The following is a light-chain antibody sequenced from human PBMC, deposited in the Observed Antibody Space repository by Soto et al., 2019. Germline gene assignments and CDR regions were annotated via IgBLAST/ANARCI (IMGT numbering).Light chain of an antibody. CDR1: QSLNSSY. V-gene: IGKV3-15*01. J-gene: IGKJ5*01. Sequence: DIVLTQSPGTLSLSPGGRATLSCRASQSLNSSYLAWYQQKPGQASRLLIYGASTRATGIPARFSGSGSGTEFTLTISSLQSEDFAVYYCQQYNNWSFGQGTRLEIK. CDR3: QQYNNWS. CDR2: GAS.